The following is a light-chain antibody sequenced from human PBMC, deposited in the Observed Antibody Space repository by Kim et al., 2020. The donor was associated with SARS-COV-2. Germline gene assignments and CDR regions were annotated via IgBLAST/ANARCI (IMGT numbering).Light chain of an antibody. J-gene: IGKJ1*01. Sequence: STGERATLSCRASQSAGTNFAWYQQKPGQAPRLLIYGASTRATGIPARFSGSGSGTEFTLTISSLQSEDFAVYYCQQYNNWPPWTFGQGTKVEIK. V-gene: IGKV3-15*01. CDR2: GAS. CDR3: QQYNNWPPWT. CDR1: QSAGTN.